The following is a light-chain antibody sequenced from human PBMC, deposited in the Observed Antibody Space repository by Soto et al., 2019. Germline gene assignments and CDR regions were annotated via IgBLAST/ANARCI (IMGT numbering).Light chain of an antibody. CDR1: ESVTSS. Sequence: EIVMTQSPATLSVSPGDRATLSCRASESVTSSLAWYQQKPGQPPRLLIYAASTRATDVPARFSGGGSETEFTLTISSLQPEDVATYYCQKYNSAPLTFGQGTRLEIK. V-gene: IGKV3-15*01. CDR3: QKYNSAPLT. J-gene: IGKJ5*01. CDR2: AAS.